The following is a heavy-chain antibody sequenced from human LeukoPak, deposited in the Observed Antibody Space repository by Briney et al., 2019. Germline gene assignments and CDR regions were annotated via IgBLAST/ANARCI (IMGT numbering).Heavy chain of an antibody. Sequence: SETLSLTCTVSGGSISSYYWSWIRQPPGKGLEWIGYIYYSGSTNYNPSLMSRVTISVDPSNNQFSLKLSSVTAADTAVYYCARSNLGYCSGGSCHYYYYYYMDVWGKGTTVTVSS. D-gene: IGHD2-15*01. CDR1: GGSISSYY. V-gene: IGHV4-59*01. J-gene: IGHJ6*03. CDR3: ARSNLGYCSGGSCHYYYYYYMDV. CDR2: IYYSGST.